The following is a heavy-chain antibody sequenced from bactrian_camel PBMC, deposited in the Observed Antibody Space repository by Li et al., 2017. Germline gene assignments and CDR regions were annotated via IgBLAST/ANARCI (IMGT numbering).Heavy chain of an antibody. J-gene: IGHJ4*01. D-gene: IGHD6*01. CDR2: VRSGGGDT. Sequence: HVQLVESGGGSVQAGGSLRLSCAASGYTVSSGCMAWFRQAPGKEREGVAAVRSGGGDTYYDDSVKGRFSISQDRAKSTLYLQMNNLKPEDTAVYYCAAESWVHGGDCRTSGDWGQGTQVTVS. CDR3: AAESWVHGGDCRTSGD. CDR1: GYTVSSGC. V-gene: IGHV3S1*01.